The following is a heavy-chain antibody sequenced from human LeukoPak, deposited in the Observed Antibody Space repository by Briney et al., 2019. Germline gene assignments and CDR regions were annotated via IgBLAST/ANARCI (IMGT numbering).Heavy chain of an antibody. V-gene: IGHV3-33*01. D-gene: IGHD6-19*01. J-gene: IGHJ6*02. CDR2: IWYDGSNK. CDR3: ARVRLAVAGTGYYGMDV. CDR1: GFTFSSDG. Sequence: PGGSLRLSCAAAGFTFSSDGMHGVRQAPGKGLEWVAVIWYDGSNKYYADSVKGRFTISRDNSKNTLYLQMNSLRAEDTAVYYCARVRLAVAGTGYYGMDVWGQGTTVTVSS.